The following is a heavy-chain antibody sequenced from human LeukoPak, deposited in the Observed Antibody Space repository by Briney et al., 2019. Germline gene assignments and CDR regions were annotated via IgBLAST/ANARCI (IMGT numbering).Heavy chain of an antibody. Sequence: SVKVSCKASGGTFSSYAISWVRQAPGQGLEWMGGIFPMYGTANYAQKFQGRVTITADESTRTAYMELSSLRSEDTAVYYCARRTTSVAFDIWGQGTMVTVSS. CDR1: GGTFSSYA. J-gene: IGHJ3*02. D-gene: IGHD2-2*01. CDR3: ARRTTSVAFDI. CDR2: IFPMYGTA. V-gene: IGHV1-69*13.